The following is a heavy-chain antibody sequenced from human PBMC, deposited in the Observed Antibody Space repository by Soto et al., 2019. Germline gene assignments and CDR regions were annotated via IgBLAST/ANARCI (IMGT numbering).Heavy chain of an antibody. V-gene: IGHV1-3*01. CDR2: INAGNGNT. D-gene: IGHD4-4*01. Sequence: SLKVSCKTSGYRFTSYAMHWVRQTPGQRLEWMGWINAGNGNTKYSQKFQGRVTITRDTSASTAYMELSSLRSEDTAVYYCARDNSFAAVTFDYWGQGTLVTVSS. CDR3: ARDNSFAAVTFDY. CDR1: GYRFTSYA. J-gene: IGHJ4*02.